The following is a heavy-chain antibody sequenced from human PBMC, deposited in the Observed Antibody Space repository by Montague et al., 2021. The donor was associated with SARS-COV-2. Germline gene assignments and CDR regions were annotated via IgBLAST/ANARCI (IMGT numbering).Heavy chain of an antibody. Sequence: SRSLSLSASGFRVSSNYMTWVRQAPGRGLEWVSTLYIDGRPFYTDSVKGRFTISRHISQNTLYLQMNSLRAEDTAVYYCARYPWYYGSGQWGQGTLVTVSS. D-gene: IGHD3-10*01. J-gene: IGHJ4*02. CDR3: ARYPWYYGSGQ. V-gene: IGHV3-53*04. CDR2: LYIDGRP. CDR1: GFRVSSNY.